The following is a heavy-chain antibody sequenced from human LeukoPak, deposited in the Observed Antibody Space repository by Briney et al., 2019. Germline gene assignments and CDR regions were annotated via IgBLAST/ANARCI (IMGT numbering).Heavy chain of an antibody. V-gene: IGHV3-9*01. CDR2: ITWNTSVI. J-gene: IGHJ4*02. CDR3: ARASYYYDSSGYYGI. Sequence: GGSLRLSCAASGFTFTDYAMHWVRQAPEKGLECVSIITWNTSVIDYVDSVKGRFTISRDNAKNTLYLQMNSLRAEDTAVYYCARASYYYDSSGYYGIWGQGTLVTVSS. D-gene: IGHD3-22*01. CDR1: GFTFTDYA.